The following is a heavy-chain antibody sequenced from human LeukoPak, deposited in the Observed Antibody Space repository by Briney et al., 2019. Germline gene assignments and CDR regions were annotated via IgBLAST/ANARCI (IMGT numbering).Heavy chain of an antibody. Sequence: SETLSLTCTVSGGSISSYYWSWIRQPAGKGLEWIGRINTSGSTNYNPSLKSRVSISVDTSKNQFSLKLTSVTAADTAMYFCARMKRDIVMVTANAFDIWGQGTMVTVSS. D-gene: IGHD2-21*02. CDR3: ARMKRDIVMVTANAFDI. J-gene: IGHJ3*02. V-gene: IGHV4-4*07. CDR1: GGSISSYY. CDR2: INTSGST.